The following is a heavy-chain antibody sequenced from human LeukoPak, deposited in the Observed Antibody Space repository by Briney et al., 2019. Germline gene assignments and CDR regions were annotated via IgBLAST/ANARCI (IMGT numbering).Heavy chain of an antibody. D-gene: IGHD5-12*01. Sequence: PGGSLRLSCAASGFTFSSYDMNWVRQAPGKGLEWVSSISSGGYTIYYADSVKGRFTISRDNAKNSLFLQMNSLRAEDTAVYYCARVRGYSGYVLRYWLDPWGQGTLVTVSS. CDR1: GFTFSSYD. V-gene: IGHV3-48*03. CDR3: ARVRGYSGYVLRYWLDP. J-gene: IGHJ5*02. CDR2: ISSGGYTI.